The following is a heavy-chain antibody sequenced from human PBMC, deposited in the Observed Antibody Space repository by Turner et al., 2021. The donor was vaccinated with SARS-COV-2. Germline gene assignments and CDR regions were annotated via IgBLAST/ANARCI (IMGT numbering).Heavy chain of an antibody. CDR1: GFRFSAHG. CDR2: TWNGGRNT. V-gene: IGHV3-33*01. D-gene: IGHD2-15*01. Sequence: QMQLVESGGGVVQSGGSLRLPCVTSGFRFSAHGLHWVRKAPGKGLEWVAVTWNGGRNTDYAESVRGRFVISGDSAKNTLFLQMNGLRVEDTGMYYCARDRWQILSDYYGMDVWGQGTTVTVSS. J-gene: IGHJ6*02. CDR3: ARDRWQILSDYYGMDV.